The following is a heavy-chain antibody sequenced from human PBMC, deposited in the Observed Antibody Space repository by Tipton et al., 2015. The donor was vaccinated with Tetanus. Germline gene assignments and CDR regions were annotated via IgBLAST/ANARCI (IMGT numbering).Heavy chain of an antibody. CDR1: GFTFSSYS. CDR2: ISSSSSYI. V-gene: IGHV3-21*01. Sequence: SLRLSCAASGFTFSSYSMNWVRQAPGKGLEWVSSISSSSSYIYYADSVKGRFTISRDNAKNSLYLQMNSLRAEDTAVYYCARDQVPAARSRLAPDYWGQGTLVTVSS. D-gene: IGHD2-2*01. CDR3: ARDQVPAARSRLAPDY. J-gene: IGHJ4*02.